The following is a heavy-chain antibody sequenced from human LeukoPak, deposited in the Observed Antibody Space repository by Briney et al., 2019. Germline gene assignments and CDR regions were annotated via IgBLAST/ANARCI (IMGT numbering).Heavy chain of an antibody. J-gene: IGHJ6*02. CDR1: GFTFSSYW. CDR3: ASDFPYYGMDV. CDR2: INSDGSAT. V-gene: IGHV3-74*01. Sequence: SGGSLRLSCAASGFTFSSYWMHWVRQVPGKGLLWVSRINSDGSATIYADSVRGRFTISRDNAKNTLYLQMSGLRVEDTAVYHCASDFPYYGMDVWGQGTTVTVSS.